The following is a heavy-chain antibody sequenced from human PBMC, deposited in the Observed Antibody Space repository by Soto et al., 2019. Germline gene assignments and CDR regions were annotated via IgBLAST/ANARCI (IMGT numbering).Heavy chain of an antibody. CDR1: GGTFSSYA. V-gene: IGHV1-69*12. J-gene: IGHJ6*02. D-gene: IGHD3-10*01. CDR2: IIPIFGTA. CDR3: AGGEYTPSRHGMDV. Sequence: QVQLVQSGAEVKKPGSSVKVSCKASGGTFSSYAISWVRQAPGQGLEWMGGIIPIFGTANYAQKFQGRVTITADESPRTADMELSSMRSEDTAVYYCAGGEYTPSRHGMDVWGQGTTVTVSS.